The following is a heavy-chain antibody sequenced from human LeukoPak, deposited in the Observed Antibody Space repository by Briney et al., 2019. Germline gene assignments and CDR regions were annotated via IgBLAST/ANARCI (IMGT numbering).Heavy chain of an antibody. CDR2: IYYSGST. D-gene: IGHD3-3*01. CDR3: ARQHYDFWSGYWEFLDY. V-gene: IGHV4-59*05. CDR1: GGSISSYY. Sequence: SETLSLTCTVSGGSISSYYWSWIRQPPGKGLEWIGSIYYSGSTYYNPSLKGRVTISVDTSKNQFSLKLSSVTAADTAVYYCARQHYDFWSGYWEFLDYWGQGTLVTVSS. J-gene: IGHJ4*02.